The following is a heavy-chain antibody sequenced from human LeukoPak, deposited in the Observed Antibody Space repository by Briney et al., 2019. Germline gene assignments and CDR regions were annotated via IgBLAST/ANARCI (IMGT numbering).Heavy chain of an antibody. J-gene: IGHJ4*02. CDR2: ISDSGAM. Sequence: GGSLRLSCAASGFTFSTYSMKWVRQAPGKGLEWVSYISDSGAMYHADSVRGRFTISRENAQNSLFLQMNNLRAEDTAVYYCARDGGYRGYDADCWGQGTLVTVSS. CDR1: GFTFSTYS. CDR3: ARDGGYRGYDADC. D-gene: IGHD5-12*01. V-gene: IGHV3-48*01.